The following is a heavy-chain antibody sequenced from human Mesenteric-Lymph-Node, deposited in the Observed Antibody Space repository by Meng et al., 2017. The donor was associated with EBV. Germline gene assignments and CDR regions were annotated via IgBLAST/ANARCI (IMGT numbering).Heavy chain of an antibody. Sequence: QVRRQEWGEGLLKPPDTLALICTVYDESFSDNNWSWIRQPPGKGPQWIGEMNHDGSANYNPSLKSRVTMSVDTSKNQLSLKLSSVTAADAAVYFCASVIYGSGLNSWFDPWGHGTLVTVSS. CDR1: DESFSDNN. CDR2: MNHDGSA. V-gene: IGHV4-34*01. CDR3: ASVIYGSGLNSWFDP. J-gene: IGHJ5*02. D-gene: IGHD3-10*01.